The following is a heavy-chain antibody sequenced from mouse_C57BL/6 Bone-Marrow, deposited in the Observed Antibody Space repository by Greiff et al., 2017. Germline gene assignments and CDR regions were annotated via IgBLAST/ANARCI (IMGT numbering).Heavy chain of an antibody. V-gene: IGHV1-26*01. CDR2: INPNNGGT. Sequence: EVKLQQSGPELVKPGASVKISCTASGYTFNDYYMNWVKQSNEKSLEWIGDINPNNGGTSYTQKFKGKATLTVDKSSSTAYMELRSLTSEDTAVYYCARSYLLEAYDMDVWGTGTTVTVSS. J-gene: IGHJ1*03. CDR3: ARSYLLEAYDMDV. D-gene: IGHD1-1*01. CDR1: GYTFNDYY.